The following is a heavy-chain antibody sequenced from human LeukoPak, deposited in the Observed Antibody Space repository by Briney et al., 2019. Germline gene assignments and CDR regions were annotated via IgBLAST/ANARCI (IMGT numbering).Heavy chain of an antibody. Sequence: GGSLRLSCAASGFTFSSYWMSWGRQAPGKGLEWVANIKQDGSEKYYVDSVKGRFTISRDNAKNSLYLQMNSLRAEDTAVYYCARAVNLCYYDSSGYLEYWGQGTLVTVSS. D-gene: IGHD3-22*01. J-gene: IGHJ4*02. CDR2: IKQDGSEK. CDR1: GFTFSSYW. CDR3: ARAVNLCYYDSSGYLEY. V-gene: IGHV3-7*05.